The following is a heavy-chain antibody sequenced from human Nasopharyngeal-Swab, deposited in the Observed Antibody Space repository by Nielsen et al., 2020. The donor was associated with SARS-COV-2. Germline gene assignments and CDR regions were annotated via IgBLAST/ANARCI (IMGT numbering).Heavy chain of an antibody. Sequence: SVKVSCKASGGTFSSYAISWVRQAPGQGLEWMGGIIPIFGTANYAQKFQGRVTITADKSTSTACMELSSLRSEDTAVYYCARESMVRGLVVGFDPWGQGTLVTVSS. V-gene: IGHV1-69*06. CDR3: ARESMVRGLVVGFDP. CDR1: GGTFSSYA. D-gene: IGHD3-10*01. CDR2: IIPIFGTA. J-gene: IGHJ5*02.